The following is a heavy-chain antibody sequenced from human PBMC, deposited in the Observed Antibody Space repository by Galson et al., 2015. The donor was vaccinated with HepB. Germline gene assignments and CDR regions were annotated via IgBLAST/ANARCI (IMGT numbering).Heavy chain of an antibody. CDR1: GFRFGLYG. CDR2: ISYDGTQK. V-gene: IGHV3-30*18. CDR3: AKGDKLGWSTHDAFHV. D-gene: IGHD3/OR15-3a*01. Sequence: SLRLSCAASGFRFGLYGMDWVRQVPGKGLEWVAVISYDGTQKHYGDSVKGRFIIPRDNSKNTPSLEMNSLRPEDTAIYYCAKGDKLGWSTHDAFHVWGPGTMVTVSS. J-gene: IGHJ3*01.